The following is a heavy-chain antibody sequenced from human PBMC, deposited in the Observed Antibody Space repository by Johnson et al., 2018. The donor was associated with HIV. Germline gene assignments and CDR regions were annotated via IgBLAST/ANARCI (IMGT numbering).Heavy chain of an antibody. CDR2: IKQDGSEK. J-gene: IGHJ3*02. Sequence: VQLVESGGGLVQPGGSLRLSCAASGFTFSSYWMSWVRQAPGKGLEWVANIKQDGSEKHYVDSVKGRFTISRDNSKNTLYLQMNSLRAEDTAVYYCARDDYGGVDAFDIWGQGTMVTVSS. CDR3: ARDDYGGVDAFDI. V-gene: IGHV3-7*01. D-gene: IGHD4-23*01. CDR1: GFTFSSYW.